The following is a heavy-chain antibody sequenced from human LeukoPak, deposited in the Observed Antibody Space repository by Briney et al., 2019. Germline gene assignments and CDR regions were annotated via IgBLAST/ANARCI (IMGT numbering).Heavy chain of an antibody. Sequence: ASVKVSCKASGHTFTSYDINWVRQATGQGLEWMGWMNPNSGNTGYAQKFQGRVTMTRNTSISTAYMELSSLRSEDTAVYYCARARGYTSRILLLNWFDPWGQGTLVTVSS. CDR2: MNPNSGNT. CDR1: GHTFTSYD. J-gene: IGHJ5*02. CDR3: ARARGYTSRILLLNWFDP. D-gene: IGHD2-15*01. V-gene: IGHV1-8*01.